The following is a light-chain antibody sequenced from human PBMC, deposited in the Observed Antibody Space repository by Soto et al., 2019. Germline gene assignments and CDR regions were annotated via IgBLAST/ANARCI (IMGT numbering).Light chain of an antibody. Sequence: DIVLTQSPLSLPVTPGEPASISCRSSQSLLLSNGNNYFDWYLQKPGQSPQVLIYLGSNRASGVPERFSGSGSGTDFTLKISRVEPEDVGVYYCMQSLKTPYTFGQGTKLEI. V-gene: IGKV2-28*01. CDR1: QSLLLSNGNNY. J-gene: IGKJ2*01. CDR3: MQSLKTPYT. CDR2: LGS.